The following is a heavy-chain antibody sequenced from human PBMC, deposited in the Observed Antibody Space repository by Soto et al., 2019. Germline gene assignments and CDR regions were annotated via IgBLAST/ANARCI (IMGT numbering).Heavy chain of an antibody. Sequence: SETLSLTCVVSGGSLSDYFWSWIRQPPGMALEWIGGINHRGSINYNPSLKSRVTISVDTSKNQFSLKLSSVTAADTAVYYCARVARDYFDYWGQGTLVTVSS. V-gene: IGHV4-34*01. J-gene: IGHJ4*02. CDR3: ARVARDYFDY. CDR1: GGSLSDYF. CDR2: INHRGSI.